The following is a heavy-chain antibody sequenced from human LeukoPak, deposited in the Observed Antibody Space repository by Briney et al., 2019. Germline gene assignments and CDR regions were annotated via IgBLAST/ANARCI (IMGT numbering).Heavy chain of an antibody. J-gene: IGHJ4*02. CDR1: GYTFTSYY. D-gene: IGHD3-22*01. CDR2: INPSGGST. Sequence: WASVKVSRKASGYTFTSYYMHWVRQAPGQGLEWMGIINPSGGSTSYAQKFQGKVTMTRDMSTSTVYMELSSLRSEDTAVYYCARANKPDDYYDSSATPMGAFDYWGQGTLVTVSS. CDR3: ARANKPDDYYDSSATPMGAFDY. V-gene: IGHV1-46*01.